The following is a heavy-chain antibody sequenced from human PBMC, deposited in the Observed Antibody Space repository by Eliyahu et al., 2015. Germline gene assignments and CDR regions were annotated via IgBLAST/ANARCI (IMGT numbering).Heavy chain of an antibody. CDR3: ASVRISGMDV. J-gene: IGHJ6*02. CDR1: GFTFSSYW. CDR2: INSDGSII. D-gene: IGHD2-8*01. V-gene: IGHV3-74*01. Sequence: EVQLVESGGGLVQPGGSLRLSCAASGFTFSSYWMYWVRQAPGKGLVWVSRINSDGSIINYADSVKGRFTISRDNAKNTLYLQMNSLRAEDSAVYHCASVRISGMDVWGQGTTVTVSS.